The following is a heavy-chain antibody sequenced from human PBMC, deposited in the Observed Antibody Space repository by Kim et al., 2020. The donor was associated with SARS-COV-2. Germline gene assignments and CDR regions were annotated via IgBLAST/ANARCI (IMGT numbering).Heavy chain of an antibody. CDR3: AKEGSRAVAGSGFDY. Sequence: SVKGRFTISRDNSTNTPYLQRNSLRAEDTVVYYCAKEGSRAVAGSGFDYWGQGTLVTVSS. V-gene: IGHV3-23*01. J-gene: IGHJ4*02. D-gene: IGHD6-19*01.